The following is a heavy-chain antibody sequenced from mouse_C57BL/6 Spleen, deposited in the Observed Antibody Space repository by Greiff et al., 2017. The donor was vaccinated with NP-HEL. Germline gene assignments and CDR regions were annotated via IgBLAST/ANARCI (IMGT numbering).Heavy chain of an antibody. Sequence: EVQLVESGGGLVQPKGSLKLSCAASGFSFNTYAMNWVRQAPGKGLEWVARIRSKSNNYATYYADSVKDRFTISRDDSESMLYLQMNNLKTEDTAMYYCVRHDYDYDEGFAYWGQGTLVTVSA. J-gene: IGHJ3*01. CDR1: GFSFNTYA. CDR2: IRSKSNNYAT. D-gene: IGHD2-4*01. V-gene: IGHV10-1*01. CDR3: VRHDYDYDEGFAY.